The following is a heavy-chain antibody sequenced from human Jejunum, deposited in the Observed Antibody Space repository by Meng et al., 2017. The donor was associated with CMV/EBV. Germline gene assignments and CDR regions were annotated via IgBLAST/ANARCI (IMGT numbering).Heavy chain of an antibody. D-gene: IGHD1-1*01. V-gene: IGHV6-1*01. J-gene: IGHJ5*02. Sequence: ISGDSDSSNRAAWIWIRQSPLRGLEWLGRTYFRSNWSHDYALSVKGRITINPDTSKNQFSLHLTSLTPEDTAVYYCVRSSTTGGFDRWGQGTLVTVSS. CDR1: GDSDSSNRAA. CDR3: VRSSTTGGFDR. CDR2: TYFRSNWSH.